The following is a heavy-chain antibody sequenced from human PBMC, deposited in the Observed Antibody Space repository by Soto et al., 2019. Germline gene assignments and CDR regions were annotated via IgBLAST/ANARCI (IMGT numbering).Heavy chain of an antibody. D-gene: IGHD3-10*01. CDR3: ARVEGRGASTSYGMDV. Sequence: KPSETLSLTCTVSGGSISSGDYYWSWIRQPPGKGLEWIGYIYYSGSTYYNPSLKSRVTISVDTSKNQFSLKLSSVTAADTAVYYCARVEGRGASTSYGMDVWGQGTTVTVSS. CDR1: GGSISSGDYY. J-gene: IGHJ6*02. V-gene: IGHV4-30-4*01. CDR2: IYYSGST.